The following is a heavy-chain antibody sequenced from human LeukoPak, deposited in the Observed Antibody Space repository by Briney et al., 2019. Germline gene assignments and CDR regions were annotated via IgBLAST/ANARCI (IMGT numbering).Heavy chain of an antibody. V-gene: IGHV1-18*01. Sequence: ASVKVSCKASGYTFTSYGISWARQAPGQGLEWMGWISAYNGNTNYAQKLQGRVTMTTDTSTSTAYMELRSLRSDDTAVYYCASGIAVADQSVYWGQGTLVTVSS. CDR1: GYTFTSYG. J-gene: IGHJ4*02. D-gene: IGHD6-19*01. CDR2: ISAYNGNT. CDR3: ASGIAVADQSVY.